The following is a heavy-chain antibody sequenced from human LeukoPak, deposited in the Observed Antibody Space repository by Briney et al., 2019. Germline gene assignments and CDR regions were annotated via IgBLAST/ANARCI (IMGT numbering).Heavy chain of an antibody. CDR3: AKRWSGYLGDY. Sequence: RPGGSLRLSCAASGFTFSSYEMNWVRQAPGKGLEWVAAISYDGSNKYYADSVKGRFTISRDNSKNTLYLQMNSLRVEDTAVYYCAKRWSGYLGDYWSQGTLVTVSS. J-gene: IGHJ4*02. V-gene: IGHV3-30*18. CDR1: GFTFSSYE. D-gene: IGHD3-3*01. CDR2: ISYDGSNK.